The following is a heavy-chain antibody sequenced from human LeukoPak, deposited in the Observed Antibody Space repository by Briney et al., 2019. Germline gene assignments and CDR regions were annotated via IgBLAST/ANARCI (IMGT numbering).Heavy chain of an antibody. Sequence: GGSLRLSCAASGFTFSSYSMNWVRQAPGKGLEWVSAISGSGGSTYYADSVKGRFTISRDNSKNTLYLQMNSLRVEDTAVYYCAKGDSSGYPGWFDPWGQGTLVTVSS. J-gene: IGHJ5*02. V-gene: IGHV3-23*01. CDR1: GFTFSSYS. CDR3: AKGDSSGYPGWFDP. CDR2: ISGSGGST. D-gene: IGHD3-22*01.